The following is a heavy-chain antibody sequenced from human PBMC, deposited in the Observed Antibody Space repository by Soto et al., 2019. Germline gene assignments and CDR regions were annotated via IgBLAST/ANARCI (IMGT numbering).Heavy chain of an antibody. CDR2: IIPIFGTA. Sequence: SVKVSCKASGGTFSSYAISWVRQAPGQGLEWMGGIIPIFGTANYAQKFQGRVTITADESTSTAYMELSSLRSEDTAVYYCARGGAADIVATIRGPFDYWGQGTLVTVSS. D-gene: IGHD5-12*01. J-gene: IGHJ4*02. CDR1: GGTFSSYA. CDR3: ARGGAADIVATIRGPFDY. V-gene: IGHV1-69*13.